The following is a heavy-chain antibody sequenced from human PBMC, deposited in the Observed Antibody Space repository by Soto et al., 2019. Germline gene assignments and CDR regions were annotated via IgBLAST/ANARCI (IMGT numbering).Heavy chain of an antibody. CDR3: ASPAAAGTRDY. D-gene: IGHD6-13*01. V-gene: IGHV1-69*06. J-gene: IGHJ4*02. Sequence: QVQLVQSGAEVKTPGSSVKVSCKASGGTFSSYAISWVRQAPGQGIEWMGGSIPIFGTANYAQKFQGRVTITADKSTSTAYMELSSLRSEDTAVYYCASPAAAGTRDYWGQGTLVTVSS. CDR2: SIPIFGTA. CDR1: GGTFSSYA.